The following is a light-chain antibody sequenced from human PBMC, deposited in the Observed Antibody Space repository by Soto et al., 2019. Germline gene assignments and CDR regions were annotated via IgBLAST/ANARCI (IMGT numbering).Light chain of an antibody. V-gene: IGKV1-5*03. CDR2: KAS. J-gene: IGKJ2*01. CDR3: QHYNSFPYT. Sequence: DILMTQSPSTLSASVGDRVTITCRASESISLWLAWFQQKPGKAPKLLIYKASTLASGVPSRFSGSGSGTEFTLTITSLQPDDFAIYYCQHYNSFPYTFGQGTKVDI. CDR1: ESISLW.